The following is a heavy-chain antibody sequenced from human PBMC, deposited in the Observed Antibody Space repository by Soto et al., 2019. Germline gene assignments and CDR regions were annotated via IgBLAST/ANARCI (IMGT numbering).Heavy chain of an antibody. J-gene: IGHJ4*02. CDR3: ARHMTTVTSPFFDY. Sequence: AAETLSLTCXASGGSISSSSYYWGWLRQPPGKGLEWIGSIYYSGSTYYNPSLKSRVTISVDTSKNQFSLKLSSVTAADTAVYYCARHMTTVTSPFFDYWGQGTLVTVSS. CDR2: IYYSGST. V-gene: IGHV4-39*01. D-gene: IGHD4-4*01. CDR1: GGSISSSSYY.